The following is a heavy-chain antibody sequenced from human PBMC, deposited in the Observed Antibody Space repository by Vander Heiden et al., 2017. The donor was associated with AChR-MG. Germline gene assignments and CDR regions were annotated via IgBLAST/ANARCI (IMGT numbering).Heavy chain of an antibody. Sequence: QVQLVESGGGVVQPGRSLRLSCAASAFPFSSYGMHWVRQAPGKGLEWVAVIWYDGSNKYYADSVKGRFTISRDNSKNTLYLQMNSLRAEDTAVYYCAREQDGPSLSSLWFDPWGQGTLVTVSS. CDR1: AFPFSSYG. CDR2: IWYDGSNK. CDR3: AREQDGPSLSSLWFDP. V-gene: IGHV3-33*01. D-gene: IGHD2-15*01. J-gene: IGHJ5*02.